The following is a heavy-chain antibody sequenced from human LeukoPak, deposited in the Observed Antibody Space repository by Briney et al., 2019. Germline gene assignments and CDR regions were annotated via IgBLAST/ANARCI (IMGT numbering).Heavy chain of an antibody. J-gene: IGHJ4*02. Sequence: SETLSLTCTVSGGSINNYYWSWIRQPPGKGLEWIGYTYYTGGTYYNPSLESRVSISVDTSKNQFSLQLSSVTAADTAVYFCARHAIGWNYFDYWGQGTLVTVSS. V-gene: IGHV4-59*08. CDR3: ARHAIGWNYFDY. D-gene: IGHD2-2*02. CDR1: GGSINNYY. CDR2: TYYTGGT.